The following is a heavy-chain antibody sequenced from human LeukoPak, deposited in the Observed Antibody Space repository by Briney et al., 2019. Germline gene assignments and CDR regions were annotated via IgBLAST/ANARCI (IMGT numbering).Heavy chain of an antibody. CDR2: IYSSGST. D-gene: IGHD2-2*01. CDR1: GGSISSYF. V-gene: IGHV4-4*07. Sequence: PSETLSLTCTVSGGSISSYFWTWIRQPAGKGLEWIGRIYSSGSTNYNPSLKSRVTTSVDTSKNQFSLKLSSVIAADTAVYYCARDLGYCPTTGCYQSRFDPWGQGTLVTVSS. CDR3: ARDLGYCPTTGCYQSRFDP. J-gene: IGHJ5*02.